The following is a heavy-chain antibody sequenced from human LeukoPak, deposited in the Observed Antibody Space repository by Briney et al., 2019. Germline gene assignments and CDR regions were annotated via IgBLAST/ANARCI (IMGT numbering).Heavy chain of an antibody. CDR2: INHSGST. CDR1: GGSFSGYY. J-gene: IGHJ4*02. V-gene: IGHV4-34*01. D-gene: IGHD6-13*01. CDR3: ARKVANSSPYDY. Sequence: SETLSLTCAVYGGSFSGYYWSWIRQPPGKGLEWIGEINHSGSTNYNPSLKSRVTISVDTSKNQFSLKLSSVTAADTAVYYCARKVANSSPYDYWGQGTLVTVSS.